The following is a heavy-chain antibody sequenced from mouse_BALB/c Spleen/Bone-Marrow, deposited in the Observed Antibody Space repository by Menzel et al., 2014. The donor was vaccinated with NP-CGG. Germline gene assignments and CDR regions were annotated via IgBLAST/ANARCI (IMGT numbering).Heavy chain of an antibody. D-gene: IGHD2-2*01. CDR1: GYTFTSSW. CDR3: ARSTTVTYFDV. Sequence: VQLVESGSELVRPGASVKLSCKASGYTFTSSWMHWAKQRPGQGLEWIGEIHPNSGNTNYNEKFKGKATLTVDTSSSTAYVDLSGLTSEDSAVYYCARSTTVTYFDVWGAGTTVTVSS. V-gene: IGHV1S130*01. CDR2: IHPNSGNT. J-gene: IGHJ1*01.